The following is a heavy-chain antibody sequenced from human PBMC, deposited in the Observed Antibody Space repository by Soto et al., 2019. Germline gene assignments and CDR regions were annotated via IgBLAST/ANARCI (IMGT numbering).Heavy chain of an antibody. V-gene: IGHV1-18*01. CDR1: GYTFTSYG. Sequence: QVQLVQSGAAVKKPGASVKFSCKASGYTFTSYGISWVRQAPGQGLEWMGWISAYNGNTNYAQKLQGRVTMNTDTSTSTAYMEVRSVRSDDTAVDYCARDPGTRSDYWGQGTLVTVSS. D-gene: IGHD3-10*01. J-gene: IGHJ4*02. CDR3: ARDPGTRSDY. CDR2: ISAYNGNT.